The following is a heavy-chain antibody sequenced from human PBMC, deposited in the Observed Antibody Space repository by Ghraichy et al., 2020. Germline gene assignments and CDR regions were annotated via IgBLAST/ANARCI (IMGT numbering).Heavy chain of an antibody. V-gene: IGHV3-30*04. CDR1: GFTFSSYA. CDR3: AREQRMGMGAYFDL. D-gene: IGHD3-16*01. Sequence: GGSLRLSCAASGFTFSSYAMHWVRQAPGKGLEWVAVISYDGSNKYYADSVKGRFTISRDNSKNTLYLQMNSLRAEDTAVYYCAREQRMGMGAYFDLWGRGTLVTVSS. J-gene: IGHJ2*01. CDR2: ISYDGSNK.